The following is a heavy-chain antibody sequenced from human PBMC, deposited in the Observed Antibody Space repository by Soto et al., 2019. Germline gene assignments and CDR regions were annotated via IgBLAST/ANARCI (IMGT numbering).Heavy chain of an antibody. CDR3: ARLVYDTSLNYMYFEF. CDR1: GVSLTSGNW. Sequence: SETLSLTCAVSGVSLTSGNWWTWVRQSPQRGLEYIGEIFHDGTANYYPSFERRVAMSVDTSRNQFSLKLTPVTAADTAVYFCARLVYDTSLNYMYFEFWGPGTLVTVSS. V-gene: IGHV4-4*02. D-gene: IGHD3-22*01. CDR2: IFHDGTA. J-gene: IGHJ4*02.